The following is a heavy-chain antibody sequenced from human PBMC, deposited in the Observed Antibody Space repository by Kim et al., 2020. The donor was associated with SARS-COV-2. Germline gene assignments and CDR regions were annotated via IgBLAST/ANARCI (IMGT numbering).Heavy chain of an antibody. CDR1: GGSISSSSYY. D-gene: IGHD3-3*01. Sequence: SETLSLTCTVSGGSISSSSYYWGWIRQPPGKGLEWRGSIYYSSSTYYNPSLKRSATISVDTSKNQFSLKLSAVTAADTAVYYCARQETITIFGVVLSPSWFDPWGQGTLVTVSS. CDR2: IYYSSST. J-gene: IGHJ5*02. V-gene: IGHV4-39*01. CDR3: ARQETITIFGVVLSPSWFDP.